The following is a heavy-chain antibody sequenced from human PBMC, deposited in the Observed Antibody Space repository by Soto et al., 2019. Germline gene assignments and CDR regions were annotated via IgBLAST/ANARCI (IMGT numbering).Heavy chain of an antibody. J-gene: IGHJ6*02. CDR3: ASITIFGVALYYGMDV. CDR2: IYYSGST. D-gene: IGHD3-3*01. CDR1: GGSISSSSYY. V-gene: IGHV4-39*01. Sequence: KTSETLSLTCTVSGGSISSSSYYWGWIRQPPGKGLEWIGSIYYSGSTYYNPSLKSRVTISVDTSKNQFSLKLSSVTAADTAVYYCASITIFGVALYYGMDVWGQGTTVTVSS.